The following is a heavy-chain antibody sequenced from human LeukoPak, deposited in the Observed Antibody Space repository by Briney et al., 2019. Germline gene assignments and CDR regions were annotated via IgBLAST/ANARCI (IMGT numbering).Heavy chain of an antibody. V-gene: IGHV3-66*01. CDR2: IYSGGST. Sequence: GGSLRLSCAASGFTVSSNYMSWVRQAPGKGLEWVSVIYSGGSTHYADSVKGRFTISRDNSKNTLYLQMNSLRAEDTAVYYCARELLLMVRGVIPYGMDVWGQGTTVTVSS. D-gene: IGHD3-10*01. CDR1: GFTVSSNY. J-gene: IGHJ6*02. CDR3: ARELLLMVRGVIPYGMDV.